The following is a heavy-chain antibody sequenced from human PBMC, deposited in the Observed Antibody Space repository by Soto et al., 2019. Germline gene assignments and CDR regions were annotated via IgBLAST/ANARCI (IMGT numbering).Heavy chain of an antibody. V-gene: IGHV4-34*01. D-gene: IGHD4-17*01. CDR1: GGSFSGYY. CDR3: ARGFNDYGDYGYYYYYYMDV. CDR2: INHSGST. Sequence: SDTLSLTCAVYGGSFSGYYWCWIRQPPGKGLEWIGEINHSGSTNYNPSLKSRVTISVDTSKNQFSLKLSSVTAADTAVYYCARGFNDYGDYGYYYYYYMDVWGKGTTVTVSS. J-gene: IGHJ6*03.